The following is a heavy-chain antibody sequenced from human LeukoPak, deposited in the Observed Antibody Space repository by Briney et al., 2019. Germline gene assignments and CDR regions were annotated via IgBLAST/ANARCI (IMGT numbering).Heavy chain of an antibody. CDR1: GFTFNTYG. J-gene: IGHJ4*02. CDR3: ARAAYCTSTSCHFSGYAQRPLDS. Sequence: GRSLRLSCVASGFTFNTYGIHWVRQAPGKGLEWVAGISRDGTSQDYADSVKGRFTISRDNFKNTLYLQMNSLRTEDTAVYYCARAAYCTSTSCHFSGYAQRPLDSWGQGTLVTVSS. CDR2: ISRDGTSQ. D-gene: IGHD2-2*01. V-gene: IGHV3-30*03.